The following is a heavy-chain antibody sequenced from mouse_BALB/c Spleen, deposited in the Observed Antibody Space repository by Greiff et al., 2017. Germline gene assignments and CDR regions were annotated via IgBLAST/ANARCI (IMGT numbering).Heavy chain of an antibody. J-gene: IGHJ1*01. V-gene: IGHV2-2*02. CDR1: GFSLTSYG. CDR2: IWSGGST. CDR3: ANYGNYEYFDV. D-gene: IGHD2-1*01. Sequence: VKLVESGPGLVQPSQSLSITCTVSGFSLTSYGVHWVRQSPGKGLEWLGVIWSGGSTDYNAAFISRLSISKDNSKSQVFFKMNSLQANDTAIYYCANYGNYEYFDVWGAGTTVTVSS.